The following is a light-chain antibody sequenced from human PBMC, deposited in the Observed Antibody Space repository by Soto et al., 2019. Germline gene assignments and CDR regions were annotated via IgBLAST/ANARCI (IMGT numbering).Light chain of an antibody. CDR2: LNSDGSH. V-gene: IGLV4-69*01. CDR1: SGHSSYA. J-gene: IGLJ2*01. CDR3: QTGGTGMV. Sequence: QPVLTQSPSASASLGASVKLTCTLSSGHSSYAIAWHQQQPEKGPRYLMKLNSDGSHSKGDGIPDRFSGSSSGAERYLTISRLQSEDEADYYCQTGGTGMVFGGGTKLTVL.